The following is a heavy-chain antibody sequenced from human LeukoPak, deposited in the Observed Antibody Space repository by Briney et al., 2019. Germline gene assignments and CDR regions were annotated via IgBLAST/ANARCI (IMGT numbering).Heavy chain of an antibody. D-gene: IGHD1-26*01. CDR3: AKGGSDYDDHGYSFDY. Sequence: GGSLRLSCAASGFTFSSYAMSWVRQAPGKGLEWVSAISSSGGNTYYADSVKGRFTISRDNSKNTLYLQMNSRRAEDTAVYYCAKGGSDYDDHGYSFDYWGQGALVTVSS. CDR1: GFTFSSYA. CDR2: ISSSGGNT. V-gene: IGHV3-23*01. J-gene: IGHJ4*02.